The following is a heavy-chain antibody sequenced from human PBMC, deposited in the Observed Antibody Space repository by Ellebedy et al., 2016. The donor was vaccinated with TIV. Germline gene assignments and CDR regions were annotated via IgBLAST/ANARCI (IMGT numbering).Heavy chain of an antibody. J-gene: IGHJ5*02. CDR1: GFTFTTYW. CDR2: IKQDGSEE. Sequence: PGGSLRLSCAASGFTFTTYWMSWVRQAPGKGLEWVANIKQDGSEEYYVDSVKGRFTISRDNAWNSLYLQMNSLRAEDTAVYYCARGGLSCDPWGQGTLVTVSS. V-gene: IGHV3-7*03. D-gene: IGHD2-21*01. CDR3: ARGGLSCDP.